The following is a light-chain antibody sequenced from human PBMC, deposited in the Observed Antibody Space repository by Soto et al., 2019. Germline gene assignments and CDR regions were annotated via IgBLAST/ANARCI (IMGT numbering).Light chain of an antibody. CDR3: QQRSNWLT. V-gene: IGKV3-11*01. CDR1: QSVSSY. J-gene: IGKJ4*01. Sequence: IVLTNPPVTLSFPPGETATLSCRASQSVSSYLAWYQQKPGQAPRLLIYDASNRATGIPARFSGSGSGTDFTLTISSLEPEDFAVYYWQQRSNWLTFGGGTKV. CDR2: DAS.